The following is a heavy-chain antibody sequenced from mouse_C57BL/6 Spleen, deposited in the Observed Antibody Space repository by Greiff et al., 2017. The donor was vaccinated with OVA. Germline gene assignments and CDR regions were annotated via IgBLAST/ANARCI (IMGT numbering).Heavy chain of an antibody. CDR3: ARLTVVAGYAMDY. V-gene: IGHV1-54*01. CDR1: GYAFTNYL. J-gene: IGHJ4*01. CDR2: INPGSGGT. D-gene: IGHD1-1*01. Sequence: QVQLKESGAELVRPGTSVKVSCKASGYAFTNYLIEWVKQRPGQGLEWIGVINPGSGGTNYNEKFKGKATRTADKSSSTAYMQLSSLTSEDSAVYFCARLTVVAGYAMDYWGQGTSVTVSS.